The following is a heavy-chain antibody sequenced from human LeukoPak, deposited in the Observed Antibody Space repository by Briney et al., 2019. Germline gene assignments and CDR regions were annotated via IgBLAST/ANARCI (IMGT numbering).Heavy chain of an antibody. J-gene: IGHJ6*02. V-gene: IGHV3-23*01. Sequence: GGSLRLSCAASGFTVSSNYMSWVRQAPGKGLEWVSAISGSGGSTYYADSVKGRFTISRDNSKNTLYLQMNSLRAEDTAVYYCAKDGAVTTRYYYYNGMDVWGQGTTVTVSS. CDR2: ISGSGGST. CDR1: GFTVSSNY. D-gene: IGHD4-11*01. CDR3: AKDGAVTTRYYYYNGMDV.